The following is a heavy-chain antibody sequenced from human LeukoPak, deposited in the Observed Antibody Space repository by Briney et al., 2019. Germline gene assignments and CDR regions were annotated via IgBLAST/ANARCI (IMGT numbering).Heavy chain of an antibody. CDR1: GYTFTGYY. Sequence: ASVKVSCKASGYTFTGYYMHWVRQAPGQGLEWMGWINPNSGGTNYAQKFQGRATMTRDTSISTAYMELSRLRSDDTAVYYCARVYGSTFYYYYYMDVWGKGTTVTVSS. J-gene: IGHJ6*03. CDR3: ARVYGSTFYYYYYMDV. CDR2: INPNSGGT. D-gene: IGHD2-15*01. V-gene: IGHV1-2*02.